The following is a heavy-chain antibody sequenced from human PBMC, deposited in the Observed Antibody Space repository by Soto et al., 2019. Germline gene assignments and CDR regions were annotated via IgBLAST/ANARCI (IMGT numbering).Heavy chain of an antibody. J-gene: IGHJ4*02. CDR2: ISSSGYDM. D-gene: IGHD2-2*01. Sequence: GSLRLSCTVSGFILTNYGINWVRQAPGEGLEWVSSISSSGYDMFYADSVKGRFTISRDNAQTSLYLQMNNLRAEDTAVYYCVRVGGPCSTSSCYAYLDYWGQGALVTVSS. V-gene: IGHV3-21*01. CDR3: VRVGGPCSTSSCYAYLDY. CDR1: GFILTNYG.